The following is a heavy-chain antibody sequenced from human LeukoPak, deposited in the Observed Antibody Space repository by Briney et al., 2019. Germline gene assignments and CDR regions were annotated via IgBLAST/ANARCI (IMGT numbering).Heavy chain of an antibody. Sequence: PGGSLRLSCAASGFTFSSYAMSWVRQAPGKGLEWVSAIGGSGGSTYYADSVKGRFTISRDNSKNTLYLQMNSLRAEDTAVYYCSGNYYGSGVAHWGQGTLVTVSS. CDR1: GFTFSSYA. J-gene: IGHJ5*02. CDR3: SGNYYGSGVAH. V-gene: IGHV3-23*01. CDR2: IGGSGGST. D-gene: IGHD3-10*01.